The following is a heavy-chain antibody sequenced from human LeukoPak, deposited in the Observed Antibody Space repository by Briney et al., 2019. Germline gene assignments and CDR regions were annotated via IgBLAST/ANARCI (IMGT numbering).Heavy chain of an antibody. D-gene: IGHD4-23*01. V-gene: IGHV4-34*01. CDR3: ARDPTTVVTLPYYFDF. Sequence: PSETLSLTCAVSGGSFFGSHWNWIRQSPEKGLEWIGENNLSGRTNYNTSLKSRVTISVDTSKSQFFLKLTSVTAADTAVYYCARDPTTVVTLPYYFDFWGQGTLVTVSA. J-gene: IGHJ4*02. CDR1: GGSFFGSH. CDR2: NNLSGRT.